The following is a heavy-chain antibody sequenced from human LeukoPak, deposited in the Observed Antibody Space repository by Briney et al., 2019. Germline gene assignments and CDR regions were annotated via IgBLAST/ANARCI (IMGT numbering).Heavy chain of an antibody. V-gene: IGHV3-30*04. CDR1: GFTFSSYA. CDR2: ISYDGSNK. CDR3: ARDGAVKQQLFQFDY. Sequence: QPGRSLGLSCAASGFTFSSYAMHWVRQAPGKGLEWVAVISYDGSNKYYADSVKGRFTISRDNSKNTLYLQMNSLRAEDTAVYYCARDGAVKQQLFQFDYWGQGTLVTVSS. J-gene: IGHJ4*02. D-gene: IGHD6-13*01.